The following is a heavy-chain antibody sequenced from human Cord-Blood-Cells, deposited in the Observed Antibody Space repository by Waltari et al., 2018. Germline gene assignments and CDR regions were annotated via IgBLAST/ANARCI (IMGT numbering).Heavy chain of an antibody. V-gene: IGHV1-2*02. CDR2: INPNSGGT. J-gene: IGHJ5*02. D-gene: IGHD5-18*01. CDR3: ARDLRVDTAMVGIYWFDP. Sequence: QVQLVQSGAEVKKPGASVKVSCKASGYTFTGYYMHWVRQAPGQGLEWMGWINPNSGGTNYAQKFQGRVTMTRDTSISTANMELSRLRSDDTAVYYCARDLRVDTAMVGIYWFDPWGQGTLVTVSS. CDR1: GYTFTGYY.